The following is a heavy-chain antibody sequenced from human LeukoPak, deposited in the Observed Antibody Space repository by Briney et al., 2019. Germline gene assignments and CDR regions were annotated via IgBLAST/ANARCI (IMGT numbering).Heavy chain of an antibody. CDR1: GFTFNIYA. D-gene: IGHD6-13*01. J-gene: IGHJ4*02. V-gene: IGHV3-30*02. CDR2: IRYDGSDK. Sequence: GGSLRLSCAASGFTFNIYAMHWVRQAPGKGLEWVAFIRYDGSDKYYADSVEGRFTISGDNSKNTLYLQMNSLRADDTAVYYCAKERDSSSWSDYWGQGTLVTVSS. CDR3: AKERDSSSWSDY.